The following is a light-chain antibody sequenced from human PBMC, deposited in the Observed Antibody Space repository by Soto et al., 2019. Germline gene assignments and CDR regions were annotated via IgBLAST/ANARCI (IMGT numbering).Light chain of an antibody. CDR1: SSDVGAYNY. CDR3: CSSAGSYSWV. CDR2: DVS. Sequence: QSALTQPRSVSGSPGQSVTISCTGTSSDVGAYNYVSWYQHHPGKAPKVMIYDVSERPSGVPDRFSGSKSDNKASLTISGLKAEDEADYYCCSSAGSYSWVFGGGTKLPVL. V-gene: IGLV2-11*01. J-gene: IGLJ3*02.